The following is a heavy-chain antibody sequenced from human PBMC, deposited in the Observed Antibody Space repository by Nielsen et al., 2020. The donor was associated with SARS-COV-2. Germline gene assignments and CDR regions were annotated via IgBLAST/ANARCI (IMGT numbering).Heavy chain of an antibody. CDR2: NSYDGSQK. J-gene: IGHJ4*02. D-gene: IGHD1-26*01. CDR1: GFTLRSYG. CDR3: AKGGCLLGAEEIRRDLDS. V-gene: IGHV3-30*18. Sequence: GGSLRLSCAASGFTLRSYGMHWVRQAPGKGPEWVAVNSYDGSQKYYADSVKGRFAISRDNSKNTLYLQMNSLRAEDSAMYYCAKGGCLLGAEEIRRDLDSWGQGTLVTVSS.